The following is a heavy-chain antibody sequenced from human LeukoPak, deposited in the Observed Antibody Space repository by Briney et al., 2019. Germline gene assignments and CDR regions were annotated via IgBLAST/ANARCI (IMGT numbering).Heavy chain of an antibody. CDR2: MNPNSGNT. Sequence: ALVKVSCKASGYTFTSYDINWVRQATGQGLEWMGWMNPNSGNTGYAQKFQGRVTMTRNTSISTAYMELSSLRSEDTAVYYCARGRVRYYDYVWGSYRYLDFDYWGQGTLVTVSS. CDR3: ARGRVRYYDYVWGSYRYLDFDY. V-gene: IGHV1-8*01. D-gene: IGHD3-16*02. J-gene: IGHJ4*02. CDR1: GYTFTSYD.